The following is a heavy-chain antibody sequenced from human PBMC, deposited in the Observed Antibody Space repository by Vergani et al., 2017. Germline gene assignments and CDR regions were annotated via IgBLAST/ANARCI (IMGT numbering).Heavy chain of an antibody. CDR2: IYYSGST. CDR1: GGSISSYY. V-gene: IGHV4-59*01. CDR3: ARGRGGYCSGGSCYLVDY. D-gene: IGHD2-15*01. J-gene: IGHJ4*02. Sequence: QVQLQESGPGLVKPSETLSLTCTVSGGSISSYYWSWIRQPPGKGLEWIGYIYYSGSTNYNPSLKSRVTISVDTSKTQFSLKLSSVTDADTAVYYCARGRGGYCSGGSCYLVDYWGQGTLVTVSS.